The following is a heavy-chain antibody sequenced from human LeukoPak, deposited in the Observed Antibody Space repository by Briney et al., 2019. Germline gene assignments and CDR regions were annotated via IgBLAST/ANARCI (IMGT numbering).Heavy chain of an antibody. CDR2: INPNSGGT. CDR1: GYTFNGFY. J-gene: IGHJ4*02. D-gene: IGHD4-11*01. CDR3: ARWMATVTTPDY. Sequence: ASVKVSCKASGYTFNGFYLHWVRQAPGQGLEWMGWINPNSGGTNYAQKFQGRVTMTKDTSISTAYMELSRLRSDDTAVYYCARWMATVTTPDYWGQGTLVTVSS. V-gene: IGHV1-2*02.